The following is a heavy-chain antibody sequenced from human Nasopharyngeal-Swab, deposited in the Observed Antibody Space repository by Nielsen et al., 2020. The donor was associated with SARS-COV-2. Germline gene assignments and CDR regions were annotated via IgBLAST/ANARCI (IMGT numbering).Heavy chain of an antibody. Sequence: GESLKISCAASGFTFNFYAMALVRRAPGRGLQWVTGVSASGGSTYYTDSVRGRFSISRDNSKNTLFLKMHSLRVEDTAVYYCAKDGVVRGDALDLWGQGKMVTVSS. V-gene: IGHV3-23*01. D-gene: IGHD3-10*01. CDR3: AKDGVVRGDALDL. CDR2: VSASGGST. J-gene: IGHJ3*01. CDR1: GFTFNFYA.